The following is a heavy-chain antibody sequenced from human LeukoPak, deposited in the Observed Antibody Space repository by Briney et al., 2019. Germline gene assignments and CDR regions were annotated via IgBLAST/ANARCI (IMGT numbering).Heavy chain of an antibody. CDR1: GGTFSSYA. J-gene: IGHJ4*02. V-gene: IGHV1-69*13. Sequence: SVKVSCKASGGTFSSYAISWVRQAPGQGLEWMGGIIPIFGTAYYAQKFQGRVTITADESTSTAYMELSSLRSEDTAVYYCARDRRRRDGYNYFDYWGQGTLVTVSS. CDR2: IIPIFGTA. D-gene: IGHD5-24*01. CDR3: ARDRRRRDGYNYFDY.